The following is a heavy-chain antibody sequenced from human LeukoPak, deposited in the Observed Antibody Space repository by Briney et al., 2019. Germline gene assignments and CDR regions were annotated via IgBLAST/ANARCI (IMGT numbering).Heavy chain of an antibody. CDR3: ARALWFGELDY. V-gene: IGHV3-33*01. Sequence: PGGSLRLSCAASGFTFSSYGMHWVRQAPGKGLEWVAVIWYDGSNKYYADSVKGRFTISRDNSKNTLYLQMNSLRAEDTAVYYCARALWFGELDYWGQGTLVTVSS. J-gene: IGHJ4*02. CDR1: GFTFSSYG. D-gene: IGHD3-10*01. CDR2: IWYDGSNK.